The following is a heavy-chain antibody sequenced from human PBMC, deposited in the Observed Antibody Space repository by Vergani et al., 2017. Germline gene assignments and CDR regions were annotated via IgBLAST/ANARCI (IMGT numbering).Heavy chain of an antibody. J-gene: IGHJ4*02. Sequence: QVQLQQWGAGLLKPSETLSLTCAVCGGSFSGYYWSWIRQPPGKGREWIGEINHSGSTNYNPSLKSRVTIAVDTSKTQFSLKLSSVTAAATAVYYCARGPDGDYVGPHPYWGQGTLVTVSS. V-gene: IGHV4-34*01. CDR1: GGSFSGYY. CDR2: INHSGST. CDR3: ARGPDGDYVGPHPY. D-gene: IGHD4-17*01.